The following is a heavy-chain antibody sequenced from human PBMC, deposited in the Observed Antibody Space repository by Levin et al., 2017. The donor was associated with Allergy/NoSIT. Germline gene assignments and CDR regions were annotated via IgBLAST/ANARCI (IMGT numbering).Heavy chain of an antibody. CDR1: GGTFSSYA. V-gene: IGHV1-69*01. Sequence: HGESLKISCKASGGTFSSYAISWVRQAPGQGLEWMGGIIPIFGTANYAQKFQGRVTITADESTSTAYMELSSLRSEDTAVYYCASRTVAGSSYYYYGMDVWGQGTTVTVSS. CDR2: IIPIFGTA. CDR3: ASRTVAGSSYYYYGMDV. J-gene: IGHJ6*02. D-gene: IGHD6-19*01.